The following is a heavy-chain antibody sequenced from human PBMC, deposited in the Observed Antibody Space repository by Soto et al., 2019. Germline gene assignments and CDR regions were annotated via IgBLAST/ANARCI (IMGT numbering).Heavy chain of an antibody. CDR2: ISSSGGSI. D-gene: IGHD2-15*01. CDR1: GFTFTDYA. CDR3: VVAAKENYYYYMDV. Sequence: PGGSLRLSCAASGFTFTDYAMHWVRQAPGKGLEWVSYISSSGGSIDYADSVKGRFTISRDNARNSLYLQMNSLRAEDTAVYYAVVAAKENYYYYMDVWGKGTTVTVSS. V-gene: IGHV3-11*01. J-gene: IGHJ6*03.